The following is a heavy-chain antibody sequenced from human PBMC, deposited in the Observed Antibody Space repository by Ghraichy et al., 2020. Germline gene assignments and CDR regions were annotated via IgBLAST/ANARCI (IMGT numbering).Heavy chain of an antibody. J-gene: IGHJ6*02. CDR2: ISGSGGST. CDR3: AKDSSGWYASLSYFYYGMDV. D-gene: IGHD6-19*01. Sequence: GGSLRLSCAASGFTFSSYAMSWVRQAPGKGLEWVSAISGSGGSTYYADSVKGRFTISRDNSKNTLYLQMNSLRAEDTAIYYCAKDSSGWYASLSYFYYGMDVWGQGTTVTVSS. CDR1: GFTFSSYA. V-gene: IGHV3-23*01.